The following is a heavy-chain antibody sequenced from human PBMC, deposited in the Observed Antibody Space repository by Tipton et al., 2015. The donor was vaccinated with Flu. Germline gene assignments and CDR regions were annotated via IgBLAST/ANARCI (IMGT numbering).Heavy chain of an antibody. V-gene: IGHV4-38-2*01. CDR3: ARRDYSNYVSEQKNWFDS. Sequence: LRLSCAVSGDSIRNDYFWGWIRQPPGKGLEWIATIHRSGDTKYKPSLKSRVTISVDTSKNEFYLEMRSVTAADMAVYYCARRDYSNYVSEQKNWFDSWGQGILVTVSS. D-gene: IGHD4-11*01. J-gene: IGHJ5*01. CDR2: IHRSGDT. CDR1: GDSIRNDYF.